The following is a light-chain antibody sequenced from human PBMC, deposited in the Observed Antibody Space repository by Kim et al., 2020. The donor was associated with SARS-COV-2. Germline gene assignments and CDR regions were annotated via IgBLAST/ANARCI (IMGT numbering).Light chain of an antibody. CDR1: SCNIGAGYD. J-gene: IGLJ3*02. CDR3: QSYDSSLSGGV. V-gene: IGLV1-40*01. CDR2: GNS. Sequence: QRVTISCTGSSCNIGAGYDVHWYQQLPGTAPKRLIYGNSNRPSGVPDRFSGSKSGTSASLAITGLQAEDEADYYCQSYDSSLSGGVFGGGTQLTVL.